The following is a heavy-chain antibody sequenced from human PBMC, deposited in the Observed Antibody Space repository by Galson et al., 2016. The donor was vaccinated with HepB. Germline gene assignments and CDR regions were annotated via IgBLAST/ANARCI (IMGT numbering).Heavy chain of an antibody. CDR3: ATPMRVRAIKFDAFDI. J-gene: IGHJ3*02. V-gene: IGHV5-51*01. CDR2: IYPRDSDT. CDR1: GYRFISYW. D-gene: IGHD2-2*01. Sequence: QSGAEVKKPGESLKISCKGSGYRFISYWIGWVRQMPGKGLEWMGVIYPRDSDTRYSPSFPGQVTISVDKSISTAYLQWSSLKASDTAMYYCATPMRVRAIKFDAFDIWGQGTMVSVSS.